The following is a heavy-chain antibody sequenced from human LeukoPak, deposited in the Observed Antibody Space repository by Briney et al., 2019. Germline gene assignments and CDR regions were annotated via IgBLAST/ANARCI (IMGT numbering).Heavy chain of an antibody. D-gene: IGHD1-26*01. V-gene: IGHV1-46*01. CDR1: GYTFTSYY. CDR2: INPSGGST. J-gene: IGHJ3*02. CDR3: ASSGATGAFDI. Sequence: ASVKVSCKASGYTFTSYYMHWVRQAPGQGLEWMGIINPSGGSTSYAQKFQGRVTMTRDTSTSTVYMELSSLRAGDTAVYYCASSGATGAFDIWGQGTMVTVSS.